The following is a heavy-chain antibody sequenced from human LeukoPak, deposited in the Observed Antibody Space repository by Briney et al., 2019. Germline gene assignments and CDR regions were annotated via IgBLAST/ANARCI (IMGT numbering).Heavy chain of an antibody. Sequence: GGSLRLSCAASGFTFSNNGMGWVRQAPGKGLEWVSAISDSGVSTYYADPVKGRFTISRDNSKNTLYLQMNSLRDEDMAVYYCAKDQTGTYYYYYMDVWGKGTTVTVSS. J-gene: IGHJ6*03. CDR3: AKDQTGTYYYYYMDV. D-gene: IGHD1/OR15-1a*01. CDR2: ISDSGVST. V-gene: IGHV3-23*01. CDR1: GFTFSNNG.